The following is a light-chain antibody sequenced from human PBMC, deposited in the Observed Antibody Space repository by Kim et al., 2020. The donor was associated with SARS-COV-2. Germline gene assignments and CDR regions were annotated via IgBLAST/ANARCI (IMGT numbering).Light chain of an antibody. Sequence: SPSLGGRVTITCRASETITTHVNWYQYKPGKVPKLLIYAASTLQSGVPSRFSGSGSGTEFTLSISSLQPDDSATYYCQQSYLAPYTFGQGTKLEI. CDR3: QQSYLAPYT. V-gene: IGKV1-39*01. CDR1: ETITTH. CDR2: AAS. J-gene: IGKJ2*01.